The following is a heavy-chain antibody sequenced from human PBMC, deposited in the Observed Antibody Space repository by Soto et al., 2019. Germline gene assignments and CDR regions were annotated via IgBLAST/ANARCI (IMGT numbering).Heavy chain of an antibody. CDR3: TRASITPTGIYYYYYYMDV. Sequence: GGSLRLSCTASGFTFGDYAMSWFRQAPGKGLEWVGFIRSKAYGGTTEYAASVKGRFTISRDDSKSIAYLQMNSLKTEDTAVYYCTRASITPTGIYYYYYYMDVWGKGTTVTVSS. D-gene: IGHD1-20*01. V-gene: IGHV3-49*03. CDR1: GFTFGDYA. CDR2: IRSKAYGGTT. J-gene: IGHJ6*03.